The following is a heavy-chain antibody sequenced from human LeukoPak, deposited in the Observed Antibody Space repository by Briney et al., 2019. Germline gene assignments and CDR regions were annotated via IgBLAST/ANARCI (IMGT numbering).Heavy chain of an antibody. CDR2: INHSGST. CDR3: ARLDDSSGYLY. D-gene: IGHD3-22*01. V-gene: IGHV4-30-2*01. Sequence: SQTLSLTCTVSGGSISSGGNYWSWIRQPPGKGLEWIGEINHSGSTNYNPSLKSRVTISVDTSKNQFSLKLSSVTAADTAVYYCARLDDSSGYLYWGQGTLVTVSS. J-gene: IGHJ4*02. CDR1: GGSISSGGNY.